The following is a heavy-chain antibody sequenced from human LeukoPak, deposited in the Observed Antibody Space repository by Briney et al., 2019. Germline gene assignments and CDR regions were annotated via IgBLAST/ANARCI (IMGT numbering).Heavy chain of an antibody. CDR1: GGSISSYY. Sequence: PSETLSLTCTVSGGSISSYYWSWIRQPPGKGLGWIGYIYYSGSTNYNPSLKSRVTISVDTSKNQFSLKLSSVTAADTAVYYCAREAKGYSGFTYWGQGTLVTVSS. J-gene: IGHJ4*02. CDR3: AREAKGYSGFTY. D-gene: IGHD5-12*01. V-gene: IGHV4-59*01. CDR2: IYYSGST.